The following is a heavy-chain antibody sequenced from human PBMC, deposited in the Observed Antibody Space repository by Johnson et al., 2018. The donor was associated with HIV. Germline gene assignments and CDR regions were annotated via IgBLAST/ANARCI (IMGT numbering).Heavy chain of an antibody. J-gene: IGHJ3*02. V-gene: IGHV3-33*03. CDR2: IWYDGSNK. D-gene: IGHD1-26*01. CDR3: AKDKAGIGGAMGNDAFDI. Sequence: QVQLVESGGGVVQPGRSLRLSCAASGFTFSSYGMHWVRQAPGKGLEWVAVIWYDGSNKYYADSVKGRFTISRDNAKKSLYLQMNSLRAEDTAWYYCAKDKAGIGGAMGNDAFDIWGQGTMVTVSS. CDR1: GFTFSSYG.